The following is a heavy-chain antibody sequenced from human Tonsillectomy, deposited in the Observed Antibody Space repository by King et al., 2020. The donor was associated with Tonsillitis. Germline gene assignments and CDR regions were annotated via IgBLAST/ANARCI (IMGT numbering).Heavy chain of an antibody. V-gene: IGHV4-34*01. J-gene: IGHJ6*02. D-gene: IGHD3-3*01. CDR1: GGSFSGFY. CDR2: INHSGST. CDR3: AGDYFWSAYYRHENHYYGMAV. Sequence: VQLQQWGAGLLKPSETLSLTCAVYGGSFSGFYWSWIRQPPGKGLEWIGEINHSGSTNYNPSLKSRVTISVDTSKNQISLKLSSVTAADTAVYYCAGDYFWSAYYRHENHYYGMAVWGQGTTVTVSS.